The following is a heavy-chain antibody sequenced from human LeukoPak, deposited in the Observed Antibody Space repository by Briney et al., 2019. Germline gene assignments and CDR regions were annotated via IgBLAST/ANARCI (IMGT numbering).Heavy chain of an antibody. CDR2: IYYSGST. D-gene: IGHD6-25*01. Sequence: SETLSLTCTVSGGSISSSSYYWGWIRQPPGKGLEWIGSIYYSGSTYYNPSLKSRVIISVDTSKNQFSLKLSSVTAADTAVYYCARAGGVKTAALDLDYWGQGTLVTVSS. V-gene: IGHV4-39*01. CDR3: ARAGGVKTAALDLDY. CDR1: GGSISSSSYY. J-gene: IGHJ4*02.